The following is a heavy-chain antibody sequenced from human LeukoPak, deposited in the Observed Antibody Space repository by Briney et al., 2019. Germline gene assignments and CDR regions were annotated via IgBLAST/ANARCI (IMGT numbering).Heavy chain of an antibody. CDR3: AREVASVVTPVSRWLDP. CDR1: SGSISNYY. V-gene: IGHV4-4*07. CDR2: MHSSGNN. D-gene: IGHD4-23*01. J-gene: IGHJ5*02. Sequence: SETLSLTCSVSSGSISNYYWTWIRQPAGGGLEWIGRMHSSGNNNYNASLKSRVTMSFDMSKNQFFLRLNSVTAADTAVYFCAREVASVVTPVSRWLDPWGQGTLVTVSS.